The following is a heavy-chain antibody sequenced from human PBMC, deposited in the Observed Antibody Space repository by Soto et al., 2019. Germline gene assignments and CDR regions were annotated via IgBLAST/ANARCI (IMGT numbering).Heavy chain of an antibody. CDR1: GCTFSGDYF. D-gene: IGHD1-1*01. CDR2: VYHTGIT. Sequence: KPSESLSLSCAVSGCTFSGDYFWYWIRQPPGKVLEWVVYVYHTGITYYTPSLKSRGSISVDTSNNQFSLKLSYLTAADTAVYFFAREPTDNTDNRIDAWGQGIPVTVSS. V-gene: IGHV4-30-4*02. CDR3: AREPTDNTDNRIDA. J-gene: IGHJ5*02.